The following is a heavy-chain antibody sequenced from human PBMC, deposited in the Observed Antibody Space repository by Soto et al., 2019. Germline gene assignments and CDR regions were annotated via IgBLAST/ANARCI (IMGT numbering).Heavy chain of an antibody. V-gene: IGHV1-18*01. CDR3: ARVVPGAEAWFGP. J-gene: IGHJ5*02. D-gene: IGHD2-2*01. Sequence: ASVKVSCKTSGYTFSNYGITWERQAPGQPLEWLGWISLYSDSTNYAPKFQGRVSMTTDTSTTTAYMELRSLRSDDTAVYYCARVVPGAEAWFGPWGQGTLVTVSS. CDR1: GYTFSNYG. CDR2: ISLYSDST.